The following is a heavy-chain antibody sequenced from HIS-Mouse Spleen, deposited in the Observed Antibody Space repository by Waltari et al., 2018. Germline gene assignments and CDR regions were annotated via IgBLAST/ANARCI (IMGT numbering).Heavy chain of an antibody. V-gene: IGHV4-39*07. CDR2: IYYSGST. CDR1: GGSISSSSYY. Sequence: QLQLQESGPGLVKPSETLSLTCTVSGGSISSSSYYWGWIRQPPGKGLEWIGSIYYSGSTYYTPSLKSRVTISVDTSKNQFSLKLSSVTAADTAVYYCARIEVATIDYWGQGTLVTVSS. D-gene: IGHD5-12*01. CDR3: ARIEVATIDY. J-gene: IGHJ4*02.